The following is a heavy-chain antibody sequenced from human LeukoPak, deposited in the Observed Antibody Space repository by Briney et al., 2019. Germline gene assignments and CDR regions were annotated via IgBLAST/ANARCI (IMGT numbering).Heavy chain of an antibody. J-gene: IGHJ3*02. CDR1: GFSVRSNY. CDR3: ARDRRRLRGMNGDGDAFDI. D-gene: IGHD1-1*01. Sequence: GGSLRFSCAAPGFSVRSNYISWVRQAPGKGLEWVSMIYSDGSIFHADSVKGRFTMSRDNSRNTLDLQMNSLRVEDTAVYFCARDRRRLRGMNGDGDAFDIWGQGTMVTVSS. V-gene: IGHV3-53*01. CDR2: IYSDGSI.